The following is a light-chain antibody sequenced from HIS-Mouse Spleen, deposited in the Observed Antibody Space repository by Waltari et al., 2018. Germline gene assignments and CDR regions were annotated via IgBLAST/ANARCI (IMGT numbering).Light chain of an antibody. Sequence: EIVMTQSLATLSVSPGERATLSFRASQSVSSNLAWYQQKPGQAPRLLIYSASTRATGIPARFSGSGSGTEFTLTISSLQSEDFAVYYCQQYNNWPPWTFGQGTKVEIK. CDR3: QQYNNWPPWT. J-gene: IGKJ1*01. CDR1: QSVSSN. V-gene: IGKV3-15*01. CDR2: SAS.